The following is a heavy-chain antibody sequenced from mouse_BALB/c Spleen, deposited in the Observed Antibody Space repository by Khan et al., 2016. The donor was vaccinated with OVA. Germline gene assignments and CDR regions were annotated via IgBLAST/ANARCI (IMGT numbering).Heavy chain of an antibody. Sequence: EVQLQESGPGLVKPSQSLSLTCTVTGYSVTSDYAWNWIRQFPGNKLEWMGYINYSGSTSYTPSLKSRISITRDTSKNQFFLHLSSVTTEYTATYYCASGRAYWGQGTLVTVSA. J-gene: IGHJ3*01. CDR3: ASGRAY. CDR1: GYSVTSDYA. CDR2: INYSGST. V-gene: IGHV3-2*02.